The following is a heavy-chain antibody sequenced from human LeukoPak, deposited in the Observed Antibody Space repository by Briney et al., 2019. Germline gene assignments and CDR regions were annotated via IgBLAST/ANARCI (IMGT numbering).Heavy chain of an antibody. CDR1: GFAFSSYW. V-gene: IGHV3-7*01. CDR3: ARDRTIAVAGMGYYYYMDV. CDR2: IKQDGSEK. Sequence: GGSLRLSCAASGFAFSSYWMSWVRQAPGKGLEWVANIKQDGSEKYYVDSVEGRFTISRDNAKNSLYLQMNSLRAEDTAVYYCARDRTIAVAGMGYYYYMDVGGKGTRVTVSS. D-gene: IGHD6-19*01. J-gene: IGHJ6*03.